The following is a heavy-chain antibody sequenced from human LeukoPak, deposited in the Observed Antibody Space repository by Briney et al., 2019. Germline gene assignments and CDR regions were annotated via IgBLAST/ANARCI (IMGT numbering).Heavy chain of an antibody. D-gene: IGHD3-9*01. CDR3: ARDGSNYDILTGYSISGMDV. CDR1: GFTFSGYN. J-gene: IGHJ6*02. Sequence: GGSLRLSCAASGFTFSGYNINWVRRAPGKGLEWVSSISSSSTYIYYADLVKGRFTISRDNAKNSLYLQMNSLRAEDTAVYYCARDGSNYDILTGYSISGMDVWGQGTTVTVSS. CDR2: ISSSSTYI. V-gene: IGHV3-21*01.